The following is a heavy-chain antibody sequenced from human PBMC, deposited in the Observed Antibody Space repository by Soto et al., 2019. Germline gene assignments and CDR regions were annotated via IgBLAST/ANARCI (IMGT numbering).Heavy chain of an antibody. V-gene: IGHV5-51*01. CDR1: GYSFTSYW. CDR2: TYPEDSQT. CDR3: ARDNWTGTTWYEFDY. D-gene: IGHD1-7*01. Sequence: PGESLKISCKASGYSFTSYWIGWVRQISGKGLEWMGITYPEDSQTLYSPSFQGQVTISVDKSISTVYLQWSSLEASDTAMYYCARDNWTGTTWYEFDYWGQGTQVTVSS. J-gene: IGHJ4*02.